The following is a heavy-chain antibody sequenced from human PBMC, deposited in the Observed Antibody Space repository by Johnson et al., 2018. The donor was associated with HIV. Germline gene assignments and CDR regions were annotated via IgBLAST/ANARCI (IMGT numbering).Heavy chain of an antibody. V-gene: IGHV3-30*03. CDR2: ISYDGSNK. J-gene: IGHJ3*02. Sequence: QMLLVESGGGVVQPGRSLRLSCAASGFTFSSYGMHWVRQAPGKGLEWVAVISYDGSNKYYADSVKGRFTISRDSSKNTLYLQMNSLRAEDTAVYYCATSQLALPPGVFDIWGQGTMVTGSS. CDR1: GFTFSSYG. D-gene: IGHD6-6*01. CDR3: ATSQLALPPGVFDI.